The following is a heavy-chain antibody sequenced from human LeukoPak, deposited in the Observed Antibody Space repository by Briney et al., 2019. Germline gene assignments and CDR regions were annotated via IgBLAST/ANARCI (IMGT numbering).Heavy chain of an antibody. CDR3: AKALGAARRPDAFDI. CDR1: GFTFSSYS. V-gene: IGHV3-23*01. Sequence: GGSLRLSCAASGFTFSSYSMNWVRQAPGKGLERVSAISGSGGSTYYADSVKGRFTISRDNSMETLYLQMNSLGAEDTAVYYCAKALGAARRPDAFDIWGQGTMVTVSP. J-gene: IGHJ3*02. CDR2: ISGSGGST. D-gene: IGHD6-6*01.